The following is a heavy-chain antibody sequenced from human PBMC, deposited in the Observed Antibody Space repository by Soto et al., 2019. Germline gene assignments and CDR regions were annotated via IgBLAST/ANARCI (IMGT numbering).Heavy chain of an antibody. Sequence: ASVKVSCKASGYIFTSYGLSWVRQAPGQGLEWMGWISAYNGNRNYAQKFQGRVIMTTDISTSTAYMELRSLTSDDTAVYFCAMDPDYYDSSGRIDYWGQGTQVTVSS. V-gene: IGHV1-18*01. D-gene: IGHD3-22*01. J-gene: IGHJ4*02. CDR2: ISAYNGNR. CDR1: GYIFTSYG. CDR3: AMDPDYYDSSGRIDY.